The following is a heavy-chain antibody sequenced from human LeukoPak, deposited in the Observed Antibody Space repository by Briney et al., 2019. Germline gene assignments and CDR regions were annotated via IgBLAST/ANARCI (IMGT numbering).Heavy chain of an antibody. CDR2: IIPIFGTA. J-gene: IGHJ4*02. D-gene: IGHD3-16*01. CDR3: VRVGGGPFDY. CDR1: GGTFSSYA. V-gene: IGHV1-69*05. Sequence: ASVKVSCKASGGTFSSYAISWVRQAPGQGLEWVGGIIPIFGTANYAQKFQGRVTITTDESTSTAYMELSSLRSEDTAVYYCVRVGGGPFDYWGQGTLVTVSS.